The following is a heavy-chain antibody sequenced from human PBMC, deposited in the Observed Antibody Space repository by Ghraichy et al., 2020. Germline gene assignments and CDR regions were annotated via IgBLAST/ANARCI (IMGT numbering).Heavy chain of an antibody. D-gene: IGHD5-12*01. Sequence: SQTLSLTCTVSGGSISNHYWTWIRQPPGKGLEWIGYIYTRSTNYNPSLRSRVTISVDTSKNEFSLQLTSVTAADTAMYYCARRVVATSGELFDSWGQGALVTVSS. CDR1: GGSISNHY. J-gene: IGHJ4*02. V-gene: IGHV4-4*09. CDR2: IYTRST. CDR3: ARRVVATSGELFDS.